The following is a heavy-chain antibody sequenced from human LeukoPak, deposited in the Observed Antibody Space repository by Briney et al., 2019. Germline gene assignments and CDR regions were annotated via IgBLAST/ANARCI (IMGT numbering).Heavy chain of an antibody. CDR1: GFTFRNYS. Sequence: GGSLRLSCAASGFTFRNYSMNWVRQAPGKGLEWVSGISDSGGTTDYADSVKARFAISRDNSNNTLYLQMNSLRAEDTAVYYCAKARSGSSSSCYNYWGQGTLVTVSS. CDR3: AKARSGSSSSCYNY. V-gene: IGHV3-23*01. J-gene: IGHJ4*02. D-gene: IGHD2-2*02. CDR2: ISDSGGTT.